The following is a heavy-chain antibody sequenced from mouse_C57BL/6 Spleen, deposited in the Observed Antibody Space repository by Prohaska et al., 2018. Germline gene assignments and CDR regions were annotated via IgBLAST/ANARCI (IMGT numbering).Heavy chain of an antibody. CDR2: SRLKSDNYAT. CDR1: GFTFSNYL. D-gene: IGHD1-3*01. J-gene: IGHJ2*01. Sequence: EVKLEGSGGGLVQPGGSMKLSFVASGFTFSNYLMNLFRQSPEKGLEWVAQSRLKSDNYATHYAESVKGRFTISRDDSKSSVYLQRNNLRAEDTGIYYCTAPAGSSDYWGQGTTLTVSS. CDR3: TAPAGSSDY. V-gene: IGHV6-3*01.